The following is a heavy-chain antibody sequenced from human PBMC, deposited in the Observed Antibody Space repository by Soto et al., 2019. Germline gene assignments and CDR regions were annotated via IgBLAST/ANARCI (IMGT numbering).Heavy chain of an antibody. D-gene: IGHD3-3*01. Sequence: ASVKVSFKTSGYTFNTYGINWVRQAPGQGLELMGWISAYDGKTTYAEKFRGRVTLTTDTSTSTAYMELRSLRSDDTAIYYCARDPHEFWTSCWFDPWGQGTPVTVSS. CDR1: GYTFNTYG. CDR3: ARDPHEFWTSCWFDP. CDR2: ISAYDGKT. V-gene: IGHV1-18*01. J-gene: IGHJ5*02.